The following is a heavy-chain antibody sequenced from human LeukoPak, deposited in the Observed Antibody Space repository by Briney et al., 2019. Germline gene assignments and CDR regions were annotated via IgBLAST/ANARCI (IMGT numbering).Heavy chain of an antibody. CDR2: IYHSGST. J-gene: IGHJ4*02. Sequence: PSETLSLTCAVSGGSISSGGYSWSWIRQPPGKGLEWIGYIYHSGSTYYNPSLKSRVTISVDRSKNQFSLKLSSVTAADTAVYYCARAIPEGVLDYWGQGTLVTVSS. V-gene: IGHV4-30-2*01. CDR1: GGSISSGGYS. D-gene: IGHD4/OR15-4a*01. CDR3: ARAIPEGVLDY.